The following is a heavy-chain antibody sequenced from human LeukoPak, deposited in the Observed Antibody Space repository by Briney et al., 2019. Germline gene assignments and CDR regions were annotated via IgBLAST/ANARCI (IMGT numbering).Heavy chain of an antibody. CDR1: GFTFSNFG. V-gene: IGHV3-30*02. CDR2: IRFDGTSE. J-gene: IGHJ4*02. D-gene: IGHD3-22*01. CDR3: AKDSSVYYYDSRNCDY. Sequence: GGSLRLSCAASGFTFSNFGMHWVRQAPGKGLEWVAFIRFDGTSEFYADSVKARFTISRDNSKNTLYLQMNSLRAEDTAVYYCAKDSSVYYYDSRNCDYWGQGTLVTVSS.